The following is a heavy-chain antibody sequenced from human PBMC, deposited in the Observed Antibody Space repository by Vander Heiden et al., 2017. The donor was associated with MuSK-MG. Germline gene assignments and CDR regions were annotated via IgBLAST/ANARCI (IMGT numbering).Heavy chain of an antibody. J-gene: IGHJ4*02. CDR1: GFTFSSYS. CDR2: ISSSSSTI. CDR3: ERDSETAMVLFDY. V-gene: IGHV3-48*01. Sequence: EVQLVESGGGLVQPGGSLRLSCEASGFTFSSYSMNWVRQAPGKGLEWVSYISSSSSTIYYADSVKGRFTISRDNAKNSLYLQMKSLRAEDTAVYYCERDSETAMVLFDYWGQGTLVTVSS. D-gene: IGHD5-18*01.